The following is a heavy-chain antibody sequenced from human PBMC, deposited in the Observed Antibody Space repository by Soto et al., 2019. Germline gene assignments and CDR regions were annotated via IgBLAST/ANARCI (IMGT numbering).Heavy chain of an antibody. J-gene: IGHJ4*01. CDR3: ASYDLLTAYCPQFLFDY. CDR1: GDSISSSNYY. D-gene: IGHD3-9*01. CDR2: IYYSGST. Sequence: QLQLQESGTGLVKPSETLSLTCSVSGDSISSSNYYWGWIRQPPGKVLEWIGSIYYSGSTYSNPSLKSRVSMSLDLSKNHFSLKLTSLTAADTAVYYCASYDLLTAYCPQFLFDYWGRGTLVTVSA. V-gene: IGHV4-39*02.